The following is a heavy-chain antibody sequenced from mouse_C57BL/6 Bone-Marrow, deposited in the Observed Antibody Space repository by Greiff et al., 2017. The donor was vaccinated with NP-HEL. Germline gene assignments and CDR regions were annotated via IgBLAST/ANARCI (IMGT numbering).Heavy chain of an antibody. D-gene: IGHD1-1*01. CDR3: ARDLPLITTVVATPDV. J-gene: IGHJ1*03. CDR2: TFYSGIT. CDR1: GFSINSDCY. Sequence: EVQVVESGPSLVRPSPTLSLTCTVTGFSINSDCYWIWIRQFPGNKLEYIGYTFYSGITYYNPSLESRTYITRDTSKNQFSLKLSSVTTEDTATYYCARDLPLITTVVATPDVWGTGTTVTVSS. V-gene: IGHV3-3*01.